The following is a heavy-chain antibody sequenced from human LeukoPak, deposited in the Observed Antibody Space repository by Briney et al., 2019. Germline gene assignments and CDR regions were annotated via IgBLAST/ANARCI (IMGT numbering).Heavy chain of an antibody. Sequence: SETLSLTCAVYGGSFSGYYWSWIRQPPGKGLEWIGEINHSGSTNYNPSLKSRVTISVDRSKNQFSLKLNPVTAADTAVYYCARGYSSGWYEWFDPWGQGTLVTVSS. J-gene: IGHJ5*02. CDR1: GGSFSGYY. V-gene: IGHV4-34*01. D-gene: IGHD6-19*01. CDR3: ARGYSSGWYEWFDP. CDR2: INHSGST.